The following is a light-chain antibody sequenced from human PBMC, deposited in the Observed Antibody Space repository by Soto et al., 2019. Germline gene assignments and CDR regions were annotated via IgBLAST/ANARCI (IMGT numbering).Light chain of an antibody. V-gene: IGLV2-8*01. CDR1: KSDIGVYDF. CDR3: KSYAGSNTDV. CDR2: EVV. J-gene: IGLJ1*01. Sequence: QSVLTQPPSASGSPGQSVTISCTGTKSDIGVYDFVSWYQQHPGKAPRLIIYEVVQRPSGVPDRFSGSKSGNTASLTVSGLPAADEADYFCKSYAGSNTDVFGSGTKLTVL.